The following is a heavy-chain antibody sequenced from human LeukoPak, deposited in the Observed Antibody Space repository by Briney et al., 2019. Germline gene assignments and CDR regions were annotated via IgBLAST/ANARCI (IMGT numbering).Heavy chain of an antibody. Sequence: GGSLRLSCAASGFTFSRYWTTWVRQAPGKGLEWVANIKQDGSETYYVDAVKGRFTISRDNAKNSLYLQMNSLRVDDTAVYFCARGRYSGYMYYFDYWGQGTLVTVSS. CDR2: IKQDGSET. D-gene: IGHD5-12*01. CDR3: ARGRYSGYMYYFDY. V-gene: IGHV3-7*01. J-gene: IGHJ4*02. CDR1: GFTFSRYW.